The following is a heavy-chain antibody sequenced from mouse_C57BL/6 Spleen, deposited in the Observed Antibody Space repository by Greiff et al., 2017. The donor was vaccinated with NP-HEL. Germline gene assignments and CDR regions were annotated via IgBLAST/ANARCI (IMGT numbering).Heavy chain of an antibody. CDR2: IWSVGST. CDR1: GFSLTSYG. V-gene: IGHV2-2*01. Sequence: QVQLQQSGPGLVQPSQSLSITCTVSGFSLTSYGVHWVRQSPGKGLEWLGVIWSVGSTDYNAAFISRLSISKDNSKSQVFFKMNSLQADDTAIYYCARNDDGYYWFAYWGQGTLVTVSA. D-gene: IGHD2-3*01. J-gene: IGHJ3*01. CDR3: ARNDDGYYWFAY.